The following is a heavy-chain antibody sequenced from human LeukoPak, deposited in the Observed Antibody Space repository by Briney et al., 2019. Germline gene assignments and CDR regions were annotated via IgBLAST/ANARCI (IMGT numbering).Heavy chain of an antibody. V-gene: IGHV3-30*18. D-gene: IGHD3-22*01. Sequence: PGGSLRLSCAASGFTFSSYGMHWVRQAPGKGLEWVAVISYDGSNKYYADSVKGRFTISRDNSKNTLYLQVNSLRAEDTAVYYCAKAGGSSGYSHYWGQGTLVTVSS. J-gene: IGHJ4*02. CDR3: AKAGGSSGYSHY. CDR2: ISYDGSNK. CDR1: GFTFSSYG.